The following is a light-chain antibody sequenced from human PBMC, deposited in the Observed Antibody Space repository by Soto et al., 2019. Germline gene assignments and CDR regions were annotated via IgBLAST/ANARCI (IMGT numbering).Light chain of an antibody. CDR3: QQYGSSPWT. CDR2: GAS. CDR1: QSVSSSY. Sequence: EIVLTQSPGTLSLSPGERATLSCRASQSVSSSYLAWYQQKPGQAPRLLIYGASSRATGIPDRFSGSGSGTAVPLTISRLEPEDFAVYYCQQYGSSPWTFGQGTKVEIK. V-gene: IGKV3-20*01. J-gene: IGKJ1*01.